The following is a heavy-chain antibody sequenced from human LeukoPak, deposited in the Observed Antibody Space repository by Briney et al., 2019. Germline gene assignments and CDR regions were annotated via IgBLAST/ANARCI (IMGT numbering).Heavy chain of an antibody. Sequence: GASVKVSCKTSGYNFASYTMHWLRQAPGQGPEWMGSINGDNGNTKYSEKFQGRVTFTRDTSASSAYMELSRLRSEDTAVYYCARSSSGTYHYWGQGTLVTVSS. CDR2: INGDNGNT. J-gene: IGHJ4*02. CDR1: GYNFASYT. CDR3: ARSSSGTYHY. V-gene: IGHV1-3*01. D-gene: IGHD3-10*01.